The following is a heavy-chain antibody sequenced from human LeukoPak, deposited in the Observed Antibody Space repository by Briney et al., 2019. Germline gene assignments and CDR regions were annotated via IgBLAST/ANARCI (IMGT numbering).Heavy chain of an antibody. CDR3: ARDHEARLLWFGDLQP. J-gene: IGHJ5*02. CDR1: GYTFTGYY. Sequence: ASVKVSCKASGYTFTGYYMHWVRQAPGQGLEWMGWISGYNGKTNYAQKLQGRVTMTTDTSTSTAYMELRSLRSDDTAVYYCARDHEARLLWFGDLQPWGQGTLVTVSS. V-gene: IGHV1-18*04. CDR2: ISGYNGKT. D-gene: IGHD3-10*01.